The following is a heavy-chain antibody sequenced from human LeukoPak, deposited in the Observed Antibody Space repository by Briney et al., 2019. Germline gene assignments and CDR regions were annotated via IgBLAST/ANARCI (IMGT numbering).Heavy chain of an antibody. D-gene: IGHD4-17*01. Sequence: GSLRLSCAASGFTFSSYGMHWVRQAPGKGLEWVAVISYDGSNKYYADSVKGRFTISRDNSKNTLYLQMNSLRAEDTAVYYCAKDPYDYGDYVPDYWGQGTLVTVSS. CDR3: AKDPYDYGDYVPDY. CDR2: ISYDGSNK. J-gene: IGHJ4*02. V-gene: IGHV3-30*18. CDR1: GFTFSSYG.